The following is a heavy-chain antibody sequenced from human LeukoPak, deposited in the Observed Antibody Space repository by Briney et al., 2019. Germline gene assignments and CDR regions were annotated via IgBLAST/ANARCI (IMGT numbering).Heavy chain of an antibody. D-gene: IGHD4-17*01. J-gene: IGHJ4*02. CDR1: GFTFSSYG. V-gene: IGHV3-30*18. CDR2: ISYDGSNK. Sequence: GGSLRLSCAASGFTFSSYGMHWVRQAPGKGLEWVAVISYDGSNKYYADSVKGRFTISRDNSKNTLYLQMNSLRAEDTAVYYCAKGSVTTWDYFDYWGQGTLVTVSS. CDR3: AKGSVTTWDYFDY.